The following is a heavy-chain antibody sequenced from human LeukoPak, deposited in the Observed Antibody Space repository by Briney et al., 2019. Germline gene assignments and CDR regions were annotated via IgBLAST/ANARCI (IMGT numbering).Heavy chain of an antibody. Sequence: ASVKVSCKASGHTFTSYAMHWVRQAPGQRLEWMGWINAGNGNTKYSQKFQGRVTITRDTSASTAYMELSSLRSEDTAVYYCARGGDCSGGSCYYYYGMDVWGQGTTVTVSS. CDR1: GHTFTSYA. D-gene: IGHD2-15*01. V-gene: IGHV1-3*01. J-gene: IGHJ6*02. CDR3: ARGGDCSGGSCYYYYGMDV. CDR2: INAGNGNT.